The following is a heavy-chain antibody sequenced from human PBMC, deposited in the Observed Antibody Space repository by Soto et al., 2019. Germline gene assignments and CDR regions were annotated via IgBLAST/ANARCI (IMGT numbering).Heavy chain of an antibody. CDR3: ARWPLYEVSRYYGMDV. CDR1: GGSISSYY. V-gene: IGHV4-59*08. J-gene: IGHJ6*02. CDR2: IYYSGST. D-gene: IGHD2-2*02. Sequence: SETLSLTCTVSGGSISSYYWSWIRQPPGKGLEWIGYIYYSGSTNYNPSLKSRVTISVDTSKNQFSLKLSSVTAADTAVYYCARWPLYEVSRYYGMDVWGQGTTVTVSS.